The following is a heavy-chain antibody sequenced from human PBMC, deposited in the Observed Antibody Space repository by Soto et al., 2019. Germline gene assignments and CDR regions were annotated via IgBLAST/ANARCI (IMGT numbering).Heavy chain of an antibody. CDR3: AKNGQPPYYYYGLDV. CDR1: GYTFSRYG. Sequence: QGQLVQSGGEMKKPGASVKVSCKASGYTFSRYGISWVRQAPGQGLEWMGWISGYNGDTNYAQKFQGRVTMTIDTSTTTAYMELRGLTSDDTAIYYCAKNGQPPYYYYGLDVWGQGTTVTVSS. J-gene: IGHJ6*02. V-gene: IGHV1-18*01. D-gene: IGHD2-8*01. CDR2: ISGYNGDT.